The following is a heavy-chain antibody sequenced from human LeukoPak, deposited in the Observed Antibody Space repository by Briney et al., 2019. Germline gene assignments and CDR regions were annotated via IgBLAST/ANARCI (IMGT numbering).Heavy chain of an antibody. CDR2: IKQDGSEK. CDR3: ARAYNGYDWGVVY. Sequence: GGSLRLSCAASGFTFSSYWMSWVRQAPGKGLEWVANIKQDGSEKYYVDSVKGRFTISRDNAKNSLYLQMNSLRAEDTAVYYCARAYNGYDWGVVYWGQGTLVTVSS. D-gene: IGHD5-12*01. V-gene: IGHV3-7*01. CDR1: GFTFSSYW. J-gene: IGHJ4*02.